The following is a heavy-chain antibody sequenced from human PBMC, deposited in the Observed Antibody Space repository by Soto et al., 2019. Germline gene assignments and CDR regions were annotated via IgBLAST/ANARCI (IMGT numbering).Heavy chain of an antibody. J-gene: IGHJ4*02. D-gene: IGHD3-9*01. Sequence: SETLSLTCTVSGGSISSGGYYWSWIRQHPGKGLEWIGYIYYSGSTYYNPSLKSRVTISVDTSKNQFSLKLSSVTAADTAVYYCASLALRYLDWLIDYWDQGTLVTVSS. V-gene: IGHV4-31*03. CDR3: ASLALRYLDWLIDY. CDR2: IYYSGST. CDR1: GGSISSGGYY.